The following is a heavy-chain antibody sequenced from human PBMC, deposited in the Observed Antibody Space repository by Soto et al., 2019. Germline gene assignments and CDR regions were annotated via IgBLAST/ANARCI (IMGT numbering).Heavy chain of an antibody. CDR1: GYSFTSYW. CDR2: IYPGDSDT. Sequence: GESLKISCKGSGYSFTSYWIGWVRQMPGKGLEWMGIIYPGDSDTRYSPSFQGQVTISADKSISTAYLQWSSLKASDTAMYYCAKTFSSSYYYYYCMDVWREVTTVTVSS. CDR3: AKTFSSSYYYYYCMDV. D-gene: IGHD6-6*01. J-gene: IGHJ6*02. V-gene: IGHV5-51*01.